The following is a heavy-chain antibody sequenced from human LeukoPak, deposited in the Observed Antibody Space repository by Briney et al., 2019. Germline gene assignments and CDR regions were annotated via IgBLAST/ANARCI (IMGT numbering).Heavy chain of an antibody. D-gene: IGHD2-15*01. V-gene: IGHV4-59*08. J-gene: IGHJ6*02. CDR3: GRGGSTGDYYYYGMDV. CDR1: GGSISRYY. Sequence: PSGTLSLTCAVSGGSISRYYWSWIRQPPGKGLEWIGYIYNSGSTNYNPSLKNRVTISVDTSKNQFSLKLSSVTAADTAVYYCGRGGSTGDYYYYGMDVWGQGTTVTVSS. CDR2: IYNSGST.